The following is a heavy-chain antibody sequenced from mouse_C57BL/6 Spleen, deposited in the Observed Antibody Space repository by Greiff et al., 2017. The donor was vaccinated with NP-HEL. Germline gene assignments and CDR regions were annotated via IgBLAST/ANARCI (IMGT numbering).Heavy chain of an antibody. CDR2: IWGVGST. D-gene: IGHD3-2*02. CDR3: ASGRSGYPFAY. CDR1: GFSLTSYG. J-gene: IGHJ3*01. V-gene: IGHV2-6*01. Sequence: VKLMESGPGLVAPSQSLSITCTVSGFSLTSYGVDWVRQSPGKGLEWLGVIWGVGSTNYNSALKSRLSISKDNSKSQVFLKMNSLQTDDTAMYYCASGRSGYPFAYWGQGTLVTVSA.